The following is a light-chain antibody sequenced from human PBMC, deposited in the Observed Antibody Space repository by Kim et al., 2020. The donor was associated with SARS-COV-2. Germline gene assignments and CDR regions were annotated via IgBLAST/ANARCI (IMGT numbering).Light chain of an antibody. CDR1: QSVSSSY. Sequence: EIVLTQSPGTLSLSPGERATLSCRASQSVSSSYLAWYQQKPGQAPRLLIYGASSRATGIPDRFSGSGSGTDFTLTISRLEPEDFAVYYFQQYGCTPAITFGQGTRLEIK. CDR2: GAS. V-gene: IGKV3-20*01. CDR3: QQYGCTPAIT. J-gene: IGKJ5*01.